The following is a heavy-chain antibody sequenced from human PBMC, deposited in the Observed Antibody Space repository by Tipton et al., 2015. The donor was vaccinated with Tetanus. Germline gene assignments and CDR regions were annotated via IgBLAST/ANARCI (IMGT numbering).Heavy chain of an antibody. CDR1: GGSISGYY. CDR2: IYDNGTP. D-gene: IGHD3-22*01. CDR3: ARDGPYYSDTSNDYHFYGMDV. J-gene: IGHJ6*02. V-gene: IGHV4-59*01. Sequence: TLSLTCTVAGGSISGYYWTWIRQPPGKGLEWVGYIYDNGTPSYSPSLKSRVIISVDKSKNQLSLKLGSVTAEDTAIYYCARDGPYYSDTSNDYHFYGMDVWGQGTTVTVSS.